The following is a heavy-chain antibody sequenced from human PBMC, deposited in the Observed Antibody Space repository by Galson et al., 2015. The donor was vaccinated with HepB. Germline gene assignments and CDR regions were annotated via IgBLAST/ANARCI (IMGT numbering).Heavy chain of an antibody. CDR3: ARVRSGWARDSYFDL. CDR1: GFNFSNYA. D-gene: IGHD6-19*01. CDR2: LSASSHKT. V-gene: IGHV3-23*01. J-gene: IGHJ2*01. Sequence: SLRLSCAASGFNFSNYAMSWVRQAPGKGLEWVSSLSASSHKTRTRDSVKGRFFISRDNSKNTLYLEMNGLRAEDTARYYCARVRSGWARDSYFDLWGRGTL.